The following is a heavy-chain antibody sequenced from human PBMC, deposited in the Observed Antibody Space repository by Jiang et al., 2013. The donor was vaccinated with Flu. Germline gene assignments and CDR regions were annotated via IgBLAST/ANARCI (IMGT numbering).Heavy chain of an antibody. CDR1: RYW. V-gene: IGHV5-51*01. D-gene: IGHD6-19*01. Sequence: RYWIGWVRQMPGKDLEWMGIIYPGSSNTRYSPSFQGRVTISADNSITTAYLQWSSLKASDTAMYYCARHLIRASGWDQYSLDHWGQGTLVTVSS. J-gene: IGHJ4*02. CDR2: IYPGSSNT. CDR3: ARHLIRASGWDQYSLDH.